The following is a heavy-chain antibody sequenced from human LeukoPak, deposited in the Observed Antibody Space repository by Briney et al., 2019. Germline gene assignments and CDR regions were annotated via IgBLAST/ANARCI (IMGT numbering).Heavy chain of an antibody. CDR3: ARAEIQLQVPYYFDY. CDR2: INHSGST. V-gene: IGHV4-34*01. D-gene: IGHD5-18*01. CDR1: GGSFSGYY. J-gene: IGHJ4*02. Sequence: SETLSLTCAVYGGSFSGYYWSWIRQPPGKGLGWIGEINHSGSTNYNPSLKSRVTISVDTSKNQFSLKLSSVTAADTAVYYCARAEIQLQVPYYFDYWGQGTLVTVSS.